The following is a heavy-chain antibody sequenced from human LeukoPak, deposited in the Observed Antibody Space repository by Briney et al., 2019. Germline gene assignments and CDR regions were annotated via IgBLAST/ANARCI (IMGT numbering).Heavy chain of an antibody. CDR1: GFTFNTYS. J-gene: IGHJ6*02. Sequence: PGGSLRLSCAASGFTFNTYSMNWVRQAPGKGLEWVSYISSSSRGSTIYYADSVKGRFTISRDNAKNSLYLQMNSLRAEDTALYYCARDPGTVWFGDLHHDSYRGLDVWGQGTTVTVSS. CDR2: ISSSSRGSTI. D-gene: IGHD3-10*01. CDR3: ARDPGTVWFGDLHHDSYRGLDV. V-gene: IGHV3-48*04.